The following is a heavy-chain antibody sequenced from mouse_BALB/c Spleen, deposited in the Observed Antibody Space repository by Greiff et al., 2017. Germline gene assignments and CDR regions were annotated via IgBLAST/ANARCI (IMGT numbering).Heavy chain of an antibody. D-gene: IGHD1-1*01. Sequence: EVKLVESGGGLVQPGGSRKLSCAASGFTFSSFGMHWVRQAPEKGLEWVAYISSGSSTIYYADTVKGRFTISRDSPKNTLFLQMTSLRSEDTAMYYCARYGNYAMDYWGQGTSVTVSS. CDR3: ARYGNYAMDY. CDR1: GFTFSSFG. J-gene: IGHJ4*01. V-gene: IGHV5-17*02. CDR2: ISSGSSTI.